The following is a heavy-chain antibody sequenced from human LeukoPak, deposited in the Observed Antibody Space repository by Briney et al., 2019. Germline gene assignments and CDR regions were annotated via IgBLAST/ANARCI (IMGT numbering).Heavy chain of an antibody. J-gene: IGHJ6*03. CDR2: I. Sequence: PGGSLRLSCAASGFTFNRYNINWVRQAPGKGLEWVSSIKGRFTLSRDNAKNSLYLQMNSLRAEDTAVYYCARSLAGYGDYYYYYMDVWGKGTTVTVSS. CDR1: GFTFNRYN. CDR3: ARSLAGYGDYYYYYMDV. V-gene: IGHV3-21*04. D-gene: IGHD4-17*01.